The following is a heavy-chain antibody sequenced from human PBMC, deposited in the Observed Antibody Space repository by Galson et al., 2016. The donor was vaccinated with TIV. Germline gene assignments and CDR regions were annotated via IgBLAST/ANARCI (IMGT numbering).Heavy chain of an antibody. CDR3: ARDYAG. CDR2: IKQDGSEK. V-gene: IGHV3-7*03. Sequence: SLRLSCAASQFTFTSYSIHWVRQAPGKGLEWLANIKQDGSEKYYVDSVKGRFTISRDNAKNSLYLQMNSLRAEDTAVYYCARDYAGWGQGTLVTVSS. CDR1: QFTFTSYS. J-gene: IGHJ4*02. D-gene: IGHD3-16*01.